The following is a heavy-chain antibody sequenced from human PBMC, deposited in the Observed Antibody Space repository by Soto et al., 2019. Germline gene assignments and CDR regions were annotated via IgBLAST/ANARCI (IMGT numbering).Heavy chain of an antibody. CDR3: ARGPSPITMIVVVKLFDY. CDR1: GGTFSSYA. CDR2: IIPIFGTA. V-gene: IGHV1-69*01. J-gene: IGHJ4*02. D-gene: IGHD3-22*01. Sequence: QVQLVQSGAEVKKPGSSVKVSCKASGGTFSSYAISWVRQAPGQGLEWMGEIIPIFGTANYAQKFQGRVTITADESTSTAYMEQSSLRSEETSVYYCARGPSPITMIVVVKLFDYWGQGTLVNVSS.